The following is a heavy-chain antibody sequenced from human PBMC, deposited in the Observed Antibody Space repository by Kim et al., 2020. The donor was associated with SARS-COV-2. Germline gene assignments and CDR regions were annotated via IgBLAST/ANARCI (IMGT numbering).Heavy chain of an antibody. D-gene: IGHD6-13*01. Sequence: SETLSLTCTVSGGSISSYYWSWIRQPPGKGLEWIGYIYYSGSTNYNPSLKSRVTISVDTSKNQFSLKLSSVTAADTAVYYCARDSSIPIWGQGTMVTVSS. CDR1: GGSISSYY. J-gene: IGHJ3*02. CDR3: ARDSSIPI. CDR2: IYYSGST. V-gene: IGHV4-59*01.